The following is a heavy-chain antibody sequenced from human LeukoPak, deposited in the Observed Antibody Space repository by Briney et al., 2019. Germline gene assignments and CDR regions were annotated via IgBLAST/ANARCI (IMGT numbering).Heavy chain of an antibody. Sequence: SETLSLTCTVSGGSISSYYWSWNRQPPGKGLEWIGYIYYSGSTNYNPSLKSRVTISVDTSKNQFSLKLSSVTAADTAVYYCARQDQGYYYDSSGPNGDAFDIWGQGTMVTVSS. D-gene: IGHD3-22*01. V-gene: IGHV4-59*01. CDR1: GGSISSYY. CDR3: ARQDQGYYYDSSGPNGDAFDI. CDR2: IYYSGST. J-gene: IGHJ3*02.